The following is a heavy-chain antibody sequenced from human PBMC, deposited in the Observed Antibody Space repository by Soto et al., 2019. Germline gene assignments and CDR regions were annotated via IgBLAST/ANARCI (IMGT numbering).Heavy chain of an antibody. J-gene: IGHJ5*02. D-gene: IGHD1-26*01. CDR1: GFTFSSYG. CDR3: ARYFSLEWGNWFDP. Sequence: QVQLVESGGGVVQPGRSLRLSCAASGFTFSSYGMHWVRQAPGKGLEWVAVIWYDGSNKYYADSVKGRFTISRDNSKNTLYLQMNSLRAEDTAVYYCARYFSLEWGNWFDPWGQGTLVTVSS. V-gene: IGHV3-33*01. CDR2: IWYDGSNK.